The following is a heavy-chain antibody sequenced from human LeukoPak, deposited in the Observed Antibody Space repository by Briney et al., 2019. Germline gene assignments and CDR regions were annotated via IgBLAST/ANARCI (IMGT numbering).Heavy chain of an antibody. CDR3: ARQLKYFDWLSPIDY. Sequence: GGSLRLSCAASGFTFSSYAMSWVRQAPGKGLEWVSAISGSGGSTYYADSVKGRFTISRDNSKNTLYLQMNSLRAEDTAVYYCARQLKYFDWLSPIDYWGQGTLVTVSS. D-gene: IGHD3-9*01. J-gene: IGHJ4*02. CDR2: ISGSGGST. V-gene: IGHV3-23*01. CDR1: GFTFSSYA.